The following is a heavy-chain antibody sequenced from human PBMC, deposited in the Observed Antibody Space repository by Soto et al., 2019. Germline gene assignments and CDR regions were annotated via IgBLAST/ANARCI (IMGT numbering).Heavy chain of an antibody. Sequence: QVQLVQSGAEMKKPGSSVKVSCQSSGGTFNTYAMNWVRQAPGQGTEWMGDISPMFGAANYAPKFQGRATLTADESTGTSYMQLSSLTSEDTALYFCAREVQVHTPAFVYWGQGTLVTVSS. CDR2: ISPMFGAA. V-gene: IGHV1-69*19. D-gene: IGHD3-10*01. CDR1: GGTFNTYA. J-gene: IGHJ4*02. CDR3: AREVQVHTPAFVY.